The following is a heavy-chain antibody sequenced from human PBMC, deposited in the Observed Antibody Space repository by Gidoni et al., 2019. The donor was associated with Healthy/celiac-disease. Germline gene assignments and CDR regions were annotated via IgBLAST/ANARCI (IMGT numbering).Heavy chain of an antibody. V-gene: IGHV4-34*01. Sequence: QVQLQQWGAGLLKPSETLSLTCAVYGGSFSGYYWSWIRQPPGKGLEWIGEINHSGSTNYNPSPKSRVTISVDTSKNQFSLKLSSVTAADTAVYYCARYYDSGRGFDYWGQGTLVTVSS. J-gene: IGHJ4*02. CDR1: GGSFSGYY. D-gene: IGHD3-22*01. CDR2: INHSGST. CDR3: ARYYDSGRGFDY.